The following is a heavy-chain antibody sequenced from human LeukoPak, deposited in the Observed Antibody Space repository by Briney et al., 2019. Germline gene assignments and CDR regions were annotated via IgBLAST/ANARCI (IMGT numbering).Heavy chain of an antibody. J-gene: IGHJ4*02. V-gene: IGHV4-59*01. CDR1: GGSISSYY. Sequence: SETLSLTCTVSGGSISSYYWSWIRQPPGKGLEWIGCIYYSGSTNYNPSLKSRVTISVDTSKNQFSLKLSSVTAADTAVYYCARGGGPTPFYLYWGQGTLVTVSS. CDR3: ARGGGPTPFYLY. D-gene: IGHD3-16*01. CDR2: IYYSGST.